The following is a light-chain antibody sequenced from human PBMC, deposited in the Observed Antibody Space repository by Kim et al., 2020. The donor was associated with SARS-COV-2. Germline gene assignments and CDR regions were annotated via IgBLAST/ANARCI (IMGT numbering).Light chain of an antibody. CDR3: NSRDSSDNVV. CDR2: GKD. J-gene: IGLJ2*01. V-gene: IGLV3-19*01. CDR1: SLRSFY. Sequence: SSELTQDPSVSVALGQTVRITCQGDSLRSFYATWYQQKPGQAPILVIYGKDNRPSGIPDRFSGSSSGNSASLTITGTQAGDEADYYCNSRDSSDNVVFDGGTQLTVL.